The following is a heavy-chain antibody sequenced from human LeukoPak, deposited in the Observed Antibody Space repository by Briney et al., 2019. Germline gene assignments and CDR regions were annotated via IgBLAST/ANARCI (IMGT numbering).Heavy chain of an antibody. CDR2: ISSSGGTM. CDR3: AKDRYQMPFEY. V-gene: IGHV3-48*03. CDR1: GFTVSSFE. J-gene: IGHJ4*02. Sequence: GGSLRLSCEASGFTVSSFEINWVRQAPGKGLEWVSYISSSGGTMDYADSVKGRFTISRDNSKNTVYLQMKSLRAEDTAVYYCAKDRYQMPFEYWGQGTLVTVSS. D-gene: IGHD2-2*01.